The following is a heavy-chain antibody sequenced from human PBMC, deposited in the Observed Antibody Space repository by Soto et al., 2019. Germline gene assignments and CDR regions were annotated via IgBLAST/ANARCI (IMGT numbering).Heavy chain of an antibody. J-gene: IGHJ5*02. V-gene: IGHV3-23*01. Sequence: GGSLRLSCAASGFTFSSYAMSWVRQAPGKGLEWVSAISASGGSTYYADSVKSRLTITKDTSKNQVVLTMTNMDPADTATYFCAHRTTTVTWWFDPWGQGTLVTVSS. D-gene: IGHD4-17*01. CDR1: GFTFSSYA. CDR3: AHRTTTVTWWFDP. CDR2: ISASGGST.